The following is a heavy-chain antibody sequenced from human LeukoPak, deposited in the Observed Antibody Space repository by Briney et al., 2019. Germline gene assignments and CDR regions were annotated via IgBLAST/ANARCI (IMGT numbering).Heavy chain of an antibody. CDR1: GGSFSGYY. J-gene: IGHJ5*02. V-gene: IGHV4-34*01. Sequence: SETLSLTCAVYGGSFSGYYWSWIRQPPGKGLEWIGEINHSGSTNYNPSLKSRVTISVDTSKNQFSLKLSSVTAAHTAVYYCAIGRAAAGIHWFDPGGEGTLVTVSS. D-gene: IGHD6-13*01. CDR2: INHSGST. CDR3: AIGRAAAGIHWFDP.